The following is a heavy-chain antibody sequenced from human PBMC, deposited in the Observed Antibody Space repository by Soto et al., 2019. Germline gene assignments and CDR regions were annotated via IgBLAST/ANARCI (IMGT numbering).Heavy chain of an antibody. CDR2: LIPIFGTP. CDR1: GGTFSSYA. J-gene: IGHJ6*02. CDR3: ARVTKSYYYCDGMDV. Sequence: QVQLVQSGAEIKKPGSSVKVSCKASGGTFSSYAISWVRQAPGQGLEWMGGLIPIFGTPNYAQKFQGRVTITADESTSTAYMERSSLRSEDTAVYYCARVTKSYYYCDGMDVWGQGTTVTVSS. V-gene: IGHV1-69*01.